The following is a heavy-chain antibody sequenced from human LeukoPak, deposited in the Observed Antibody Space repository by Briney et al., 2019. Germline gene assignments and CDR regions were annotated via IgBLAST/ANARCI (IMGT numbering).Heavy chain of an antibody. CDR2: ISGSGGSA. J-gene: IGHJ4*02. Sequence: PGGSLRLSCAASGFTFSSYAMSWVRQAPGKGLEWVSTISGSGGSAYYADSVKGRFTISRDNSKNTLYLQMNSLRAEDTAVYYCARANEYSSSWPFDYWGQGTLVTVSS. CDR1: GFTFSSYA. D-gene: IGHD6-13*01. V-gene: IGHV3-23*01. CDR3: ARANEYSSSWPFDY.